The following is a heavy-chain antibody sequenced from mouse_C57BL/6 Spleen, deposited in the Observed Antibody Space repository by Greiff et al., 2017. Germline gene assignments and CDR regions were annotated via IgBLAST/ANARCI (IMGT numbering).Heavy chain of an antibody. CDR2: IDPSDSYT. CDR1: GYTFTSYW. V-gene: IGHV1-69*01. J-gene: IGHJ1*03. CDR3: ANYGSSLDV. Sequence: VQLQQPGAELVMPGASVKLSCKASGYTFTSYWMHWVKQRPGQGLEWIGEIDPSDSYTNYNQKFKGKSTLTVDKSSSTAYMQLSSLTSEDASVYYCANYGSSLDVWGTGTTVTVSS. D-gene: IGHD1-1*01.